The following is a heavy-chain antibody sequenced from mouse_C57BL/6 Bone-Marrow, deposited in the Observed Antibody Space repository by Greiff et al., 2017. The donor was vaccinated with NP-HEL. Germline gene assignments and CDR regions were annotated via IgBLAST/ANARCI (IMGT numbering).Heavy chain of an antibody. V-gene: IGHV3-6*01. CDR1: GYSITSGYY. J-gene: IGHJ4*01. CDR3: ARYTTVVEYAMDY. CDR2: ISYDGSN. D-gene: IGHD1-1*01. Sequence: EVKLMESGPGLVKPSQSLSLTCSVTGYSITSGYYWNWIRQFPGNKLEWMGYISYDGSNNYNPSLKNRISITRDTSKNQFFLKLNSVTTEDTATYYCARYTTVVEYAMDYWGQGTSVTVSS.